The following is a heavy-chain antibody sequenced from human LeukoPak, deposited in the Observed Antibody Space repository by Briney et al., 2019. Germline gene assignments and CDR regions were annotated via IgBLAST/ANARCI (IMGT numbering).Heavy chain of an antibody. D-gene: IGHD3-10*01. Sequence: GGSLRLSCEASGFTFSSYGMHWVRQSPGKGLEWVAVIWYDGNNKYYADSVKGRLTISRDNSKNTLYLQMNSLRAEDTAVYYCARVHYSGSGSYYPYYHYGMDVWGQGTTVTVSS. V-gene: IGHV3-33*01. CDR1: GFTFSSYG. CDR2: IWYDGNNK. J-gene: IGHJ6*02. CDR3: ARVHYSGSGSYYPYYHYGMDV.